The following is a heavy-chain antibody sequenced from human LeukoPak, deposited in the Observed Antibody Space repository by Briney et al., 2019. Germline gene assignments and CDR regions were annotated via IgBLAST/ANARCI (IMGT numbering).Heavy chain of an antibody. CDR3: ARLEYGAYDYVWGSYRSPFDY. CDR1: GYTFTSYG. D-gene: IGHD3-16*02. Sequence: ASVKVSCKASGYTFTSYGISWVRQAPGQGLEWMGWISAYNGNTNYAQKLQGRVTMTTDTSTSTAYMELRGLRSDDTAVYYCARLEYGAYDYVWGSYRSPFDYWGQGTLVTVSS. J-gene: IGHJ4*02. CDR2: ISAYNGNT. V-gene: IGHV1-18*01.